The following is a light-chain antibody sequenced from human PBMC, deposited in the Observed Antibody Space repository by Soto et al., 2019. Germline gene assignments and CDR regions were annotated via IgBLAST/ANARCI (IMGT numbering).Light chain of an antibody. CDR1: GNDVGAYNY. CDR3: CSYAGGYTYL. Sequence: QSPRSQLGSVSGSPGQSYTISCTGTGNDVGAYNYVSWYQQHPGIPPKLMIYDVARWPSGVPDRFSGSKSGNTASLTISGLQAQAEADYFCCSYAGGYTYLFGTGTKVTVL. J-gene: IGLJ1*01. V-gene: IGLV2-11*01. CDR2: DVA.